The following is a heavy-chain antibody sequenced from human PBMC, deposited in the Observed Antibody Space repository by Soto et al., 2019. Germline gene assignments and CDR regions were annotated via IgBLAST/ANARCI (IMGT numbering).Heavy chain of an antibody. D-gene: IGHD2-2*02. CDR3: ARRQGAAIGDYYYHGMDV. CDR1: GFIFSGSA. CDR2: IRSRANNFAT. V-gene: IGHV3-73*02. Sequence: EVQLVESGGGLVQPGGSLKLSCAASGFIFSGSAIHWVRQASGKGLEWVGRIRSRANNFATSSAASVKGRFTFSRDDLKHTAYLQMNTQKPEDTAVYYCARRQGAAIGDYYYHGMDVWGQGTTVTVSS. J-gene: IGHJ6*02.